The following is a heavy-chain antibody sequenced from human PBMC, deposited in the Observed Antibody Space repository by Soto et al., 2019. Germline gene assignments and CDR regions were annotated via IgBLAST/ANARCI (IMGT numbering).Heavy chain of an antibody. CDR2: ISSSSSYT. CDR1: GFTFSDYY. D-gene: IGHD3-9*01. J-gene: IGHJ3*02. CDR3: ARDADILTGSDAFDI. V-gene: IGHV3-11*05. Sequence: GGSRRLSCAASGFTFSDYYMSWIRQAPGKGLEWVSYISSSSSYTNYADSVKGRFTISRDNAKNSLYLQMNSLRAEDTAVYYCARDADILTGSDAFDIWGQGTMVTVSS.